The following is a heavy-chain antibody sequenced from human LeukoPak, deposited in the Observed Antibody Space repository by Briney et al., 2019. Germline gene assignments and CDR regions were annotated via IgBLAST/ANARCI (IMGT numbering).Heavy chain of an antibody. CDR1: GVSISSYY. Sequence: SETLSLTCTVSGVSISSYYWSWIRQPAGKGLEWIGHISTRGISNYNPSLKSRVTMSVDPSKSQVSLRMSFLTAADTAVYYCARQARGYTYGNQGVKQDYWGQGTLVTVSS. CDR2: ISTRGIS. J-gene: IGHJ4*02. CDR3: ARQARGYTYGNQGVKQDY. D-gene: IGHD5-18*01. V-gene: IGHV4-4*07.